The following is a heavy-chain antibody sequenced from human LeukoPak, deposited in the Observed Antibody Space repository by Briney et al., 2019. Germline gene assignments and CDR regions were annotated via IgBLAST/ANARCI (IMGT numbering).Heavy chain of an antibody. CDR2: ANSDGSSS. Sequence: PGGSLRLSCVASGFTFNNYWIHWVRQAPGKGLVWVSRANSDGSSSTYADSVKGRFTISRENAKNSLYLQMNSLRAGDTAVYYCARVGYCSGGSCYTQGSLDWYFDLWGRGTLVTVSS. CDR3: ARVGYCSGGSCYTQGSLDWYFDL. CDR1: GFTFNNYW. J-gene: IGHJ2*01. V-gene: IGHV3-74*01. D-gene: IGHD2-15*01.